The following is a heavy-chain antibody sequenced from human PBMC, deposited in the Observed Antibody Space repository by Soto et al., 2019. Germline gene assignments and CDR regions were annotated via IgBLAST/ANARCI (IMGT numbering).Heavy chain of an antibody. Sequence: GGSLRLSCAASGFTFSNAWMNWVRQAPGKGLEWVGRIKSKTDGGTTDYAAPVKGRFTISRDDSKNTLYLQMNSLKTEDTAVYYCNKGEDKLPLRRAWGYYYGMDVWGKGTTGTVS. D-gene: IGHD2-15*01. V-gene: IGHV3-15*07. CDR3: NKGEDKLPLRRAWGYYYGMDV. CDR1: GFTFSNAW. CDR2: IKSKTDGGTT. J-gene: IGHJ6*04.